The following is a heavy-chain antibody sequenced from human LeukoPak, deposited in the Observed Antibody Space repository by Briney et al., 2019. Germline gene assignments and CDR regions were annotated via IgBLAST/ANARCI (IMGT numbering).Heavy chain of an antibody. CDR3: ARELTHSSSWYFGLDYYGMDV. J-gene: IGHJ6*02. CDR2: IYYSGST. D-gene: IGHD6-13*01. V-gene: IGHV4-59*01. Sequence: SETLSLTCTVSGGSISSYYWSWIRQPPGKGLEWIGYIYYSGSTNYNPSLKSRVTISVDTSKSQFSLKLSSVTAADTAVYYCARELTHSSSWYFGLDYYGMDVWGQGTTVTVSS. CDR1: GGSISSYY.